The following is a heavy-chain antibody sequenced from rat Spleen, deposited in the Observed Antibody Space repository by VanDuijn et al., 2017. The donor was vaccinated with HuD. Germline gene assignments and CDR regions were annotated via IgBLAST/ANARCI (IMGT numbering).Heavy chain of an antibody. CDR1: GFSLSKYG. Sequence: QVQLKESGPGLVQPSQTLSLTCTVSGFSLSKYGVIWVRQPPGKGLEWMGAMWNGGGTDYNSAFKSRLSISRDTSKSQVFLKMNSLQNEDTSKYFCAREGPGIEGVDYWGQGVMVTVSS. CDR2: MWNGGGT. V-gene: IGHV2-4*01. J-gene: IGHJ2*01. D-gene: IGHD1-4*01. CDR3: AREGPGIEGVDY.